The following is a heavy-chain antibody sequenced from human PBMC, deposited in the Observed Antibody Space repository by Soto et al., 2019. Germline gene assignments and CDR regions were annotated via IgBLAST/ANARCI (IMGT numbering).Heavy chain of an antibody. Sequence: ASVKVSCKASGYTFTSYDINWVRQATGQGIEWMGWMNPNSGNTGYAQKFQGRVTMTRNTSISTAYMELSSLRSEDTAVYYCARGLLNRVVTIFGVAARYYFDYWGQGTLVTVSS. J-gene: IGHJ4*02. CDR3: ARGLLNRVVTIFGVAARYYFDY. CDR1: GYTFTSYD. V-gene: IGHV1-8*01. D-gene: IGHD3-3*01. CDR2: MNPNSGNT.